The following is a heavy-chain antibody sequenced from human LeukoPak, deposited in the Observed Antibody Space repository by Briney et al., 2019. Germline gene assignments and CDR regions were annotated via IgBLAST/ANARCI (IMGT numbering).Heavy chain of an antibody. CDR1: GGSISSGDCY. Sequence: SQTLSLTCTVSGGSISSGDCYWSWIRQPPGKGLEWIGYIYYSGSTYYNPSLKSRVAISVDTSKNQFSLKLSSVTAADTAVYYCARGSGYDLGFFDYWGQGTLVTVSS. V-gene: IGHV4-30-4*01. J-gene: IGHJ4*02. CDR2: IYYSGST. CDR3: ARGSGYDLGFFDY. D-gene: IGHD5-12*01.